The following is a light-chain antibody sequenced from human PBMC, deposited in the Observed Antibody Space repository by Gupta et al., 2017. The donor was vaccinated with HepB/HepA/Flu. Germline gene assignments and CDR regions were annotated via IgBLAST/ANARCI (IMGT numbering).Light chain of an antibody. J-gene: IGLJ1*01. CDR3: CSYAGSYTCYYV. CDR2: NVS. CDR1: SSDVGVYKY. V-gene: IGLV2-11*01. Sequence: SALTQPRSVSGSPGQSVTISCTGSSSDVGVYKYVSWYQQHPGKAPKLIIYNVSERPSGVPDRFSGSKSGNTASLTISGLQAEDEADYYCCSYAGSYTCYYVFGTGTKVTVL.